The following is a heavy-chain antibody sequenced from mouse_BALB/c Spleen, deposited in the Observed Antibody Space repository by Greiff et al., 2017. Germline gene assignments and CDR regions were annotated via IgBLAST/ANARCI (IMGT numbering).Heavy chain of an antibody. D-gene: IGHD3-3*01. CDR1: GYTFTSYW. Sequence: QVQLQQSGAELVKPGASVKLSCKTSGYTFTSYWIQWVKQRPGQGLGWIGEIFPGTGTTYYNEKFKGKATLTIDTSSSTAYMQLSSLTSEDSAVYFCARGRGTFDYWGQGTTLTVSS. J-gene: IGHJ2*01. CDR3: ARGRGTFDY. V-gene: IGHV1S132*01. CDR2: IFPGTGTT.